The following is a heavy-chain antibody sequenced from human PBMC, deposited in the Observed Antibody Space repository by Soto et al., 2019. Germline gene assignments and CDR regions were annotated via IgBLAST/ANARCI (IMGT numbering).Heavy chain of an antibody. J-gene: IGHJ5*02. Sequence: SETLSLTCAVSGGSISSSNWRSWVRQPPGKGLEWIGEIYHSGSTNYNPSLKSRVTISVDKSKNQFSLKLSSVTAADTAVYYCARSEDYDSSGYYYNWFDPWGQGTLVTVSS. D-gene: IGHD3-22*01. CDR3: ARSEDYDSSGYYYNWFDP. V-gene: IGHV4-4*02. CDR2: IYHSGST. CDR1: GGSISSSNW.